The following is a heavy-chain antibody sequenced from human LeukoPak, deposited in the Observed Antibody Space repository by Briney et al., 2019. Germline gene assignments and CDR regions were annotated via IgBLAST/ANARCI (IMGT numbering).Heavy chain of an antibody. CDR3: ARGSDTGMIGVFDY. Sequence: SETLSLTCTVSGGSISSSFWSWVRQPPGKGLEWIGYIYHSGSASYNPSLTSRVTISVDTSTLQFSLKMTPITTADTAVYYCARGSDTGMIGVFDYWGQGTLVTVSS. V-gene: IGHV4-59*01. D-gene: IGHD3-22*01. CDR1: GGSISSSF. J-gene: IGHJ4*02. CDR2: IYHSGSA.